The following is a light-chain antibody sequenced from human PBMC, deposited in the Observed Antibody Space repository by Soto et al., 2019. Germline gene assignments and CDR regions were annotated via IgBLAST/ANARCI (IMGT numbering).Light chain of an antibody. CDR2: GAS. V-gene: IGKV1-5*01. CDR1: QTISSW. J-gene: IGKJ5*01. CDR3: QQYGSSPIA. Sequence: DIKMYQSLSTLSGSIGDRLTITCRASQTISSWWAWYQQTPEKAPKLMNYGASTRATSIPARFSGSGSGTEFPLTISRLEPEDFAVYYCQQYGSSPIAFGQGRRLEVK.